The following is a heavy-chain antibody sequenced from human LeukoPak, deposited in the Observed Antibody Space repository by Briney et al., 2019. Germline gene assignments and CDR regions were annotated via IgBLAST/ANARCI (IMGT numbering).Heavy chain of an antibody. Sequence: GGSLRLSCGASGFTFSSYPMIWVRQAPGKGLEWVSSTSSSSSYIYYADSVKGRFTISKDNAKNSLYLQMNSLRAEDTAVYYCARLTTTVTTPFDYWGQGTLVTVSS. D-gene: IGHD4-17*01. CDR2: TSSSSSYI. J-gene: IGHJ4*02. V-gene: IGHV3-21*01. CDR3: ARLTTTVTTPFDY. CDR1: GFTFSSYP.